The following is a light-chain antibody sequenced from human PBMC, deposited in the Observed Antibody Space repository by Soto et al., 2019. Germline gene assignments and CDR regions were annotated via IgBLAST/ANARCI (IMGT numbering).Light chain of an antibody. Sequence: DIQLTQSPSSVSASVGDIVTITCRASQDIRSWLAWYQQKPGKAPKLLIYATSSLQSGVPSRFSGSGSGTDFTLTISNLQPEDFATYYCQQANSFPWTFGQGTKVEVK. J-gene: IGKJ1*01. CDR3: QQANSFPWT. V-gene: IGKV1-12*01. CDR2: ATS. CDR1: QDIRSW.